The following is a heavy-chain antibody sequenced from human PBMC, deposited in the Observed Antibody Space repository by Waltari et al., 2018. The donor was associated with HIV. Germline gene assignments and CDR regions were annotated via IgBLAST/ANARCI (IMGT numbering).Heavy chain of an antibody. J-gene: IGHJ3*01. CDR2: IYPADSDT. CDR1: GYSFVSFW. D-gene: IGHD1-26*01. CDR3: ARVRMGAGDAFDV. Sequence: LVQSGAEVKKPGQSLKISCQASGYSFVSFWIGWVRQTPGKGLEWVGNIYPADSDTKYSPTFEGQVTMSRDETVNIAYLQWRRLKSSDTGTYFCARVRMGAGDAFDVWGQGTTVTVSS. V-gene: IGHV5-51*01.